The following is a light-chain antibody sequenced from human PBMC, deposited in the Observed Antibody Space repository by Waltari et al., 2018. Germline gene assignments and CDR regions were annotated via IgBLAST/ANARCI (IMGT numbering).Light chain of an antibody. J-gene: IGLJ2*01. V-gene: IGLV2-14*03. CDR2: DVN. Sequence: SALTQPASVSGSPGQSITISCTGPTRDIGGYNFVSWYQQHPGKAPRLMIYDVNKRPSGVSNRFSGSKSGNTASLTISGLQADDEADYYCTSFTSTTSYVVFGGGTNLTV. CDR1: TRDIGGYNF. CDR3: TSFTSTTSYVV.